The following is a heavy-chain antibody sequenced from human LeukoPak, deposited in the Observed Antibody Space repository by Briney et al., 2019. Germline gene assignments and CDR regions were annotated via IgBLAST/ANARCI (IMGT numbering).Heavy chain of an antibody. D-gene: IGHD2-2*01. CDR1: GFALSNYG. Sequence: GRSLRLSCAASGFALSNYGMHWVRRAPGKGLEWVAVISYDGSNKYYADSVKGRFTISRDNSKNTLYLQMNSLRAEDTAVYYCAREDCSSTSCYYDYWGQGTLVTVSS. CDR2: ISYDGSNK. J-gene: IGHJ4*02. CDR3: AREDCSSTSCYYDY. V-gene: IGHV3-30*03.